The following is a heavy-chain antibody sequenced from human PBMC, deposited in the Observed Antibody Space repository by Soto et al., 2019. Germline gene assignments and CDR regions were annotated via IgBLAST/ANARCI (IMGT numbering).Heavy chain of an antibody. D-gene: IGHD3-3*02. Sequence: PGGSLRLSCAASGFTFSSYGMHWVRQAPGKGLEWVAVISYDGSNKYYADSVKGRFTISRDNSKNTLYLQMNSLRAEDTAVYYCAKDAPPFLEWLLYQRHFDYWGQGTLVTVSS. J-gene: IGHJ4*02. CDR3: AKDAPPFLEWLLYQRHFDY. CDR1: GFTFSSYG. V-gene: IGHV3-30*18. CDR2: ISYDGSNK.